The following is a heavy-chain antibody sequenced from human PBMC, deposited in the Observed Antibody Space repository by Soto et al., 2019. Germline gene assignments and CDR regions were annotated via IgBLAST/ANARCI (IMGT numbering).Heavy chain of an antibody. CDR2: MYSSENT. CDR3: AIHVHPWAQGAFPI. D-gene: IGHD3-10*02. V-gene: IGHV4-39*01. CDR1: GPFLGRSRDS. J-gene: IGHJ3*02. Sequence: ESLSLTCSVSGPFLGRSRDSWVGFRLYQGKGLEWIGTMYSSENTYYNPSLLSRVTISVDTSKNEFSLRLSSVTAADTAVYYCAIHVHPWAQGAFPISGHGTTV.